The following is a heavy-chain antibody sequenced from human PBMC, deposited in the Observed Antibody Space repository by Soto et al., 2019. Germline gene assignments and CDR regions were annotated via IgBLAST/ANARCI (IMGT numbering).Heavy chain of an antibody. CDR3: ARGPNWGYRFDS. Sequence: QVQLVQSGAEVKKPGSSVKVSCEASGGTFSGHAISWVRQAPGQGPEWMGGLIPLFGTTQHAQNFQDRLTITADKSTSTAYMALTSPRFEDTAIYYCARGPNWGYRFDSWGQGTLVTVSS. CDR2: LIPLFGTT. J-gene: IGHJ4*02. D-gene: IGHD7-27*01. V-gene: IGHV1-69*06. CDR1: GGTFSGHA.